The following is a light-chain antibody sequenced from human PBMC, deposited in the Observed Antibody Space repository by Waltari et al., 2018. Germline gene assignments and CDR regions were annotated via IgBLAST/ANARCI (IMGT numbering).Light chain of an antibody. CDR2: KVS. CDR1: QSLVHSDGNTH. Sequence: DVVMTQSPLSLPVTLGQPASISCTSSQSLVHSDGNTHLVWFHQRPGQSPRRLIYKVSIRDSKVPDRFSGGGSATDFTLKISRVEAEDVGVYYCMQGTHWPYTFGQGTKLDIK. V-gene: IGKV2-30*02. CDR3: MQGTHWPYT. J-gene: IGKJ2*01.